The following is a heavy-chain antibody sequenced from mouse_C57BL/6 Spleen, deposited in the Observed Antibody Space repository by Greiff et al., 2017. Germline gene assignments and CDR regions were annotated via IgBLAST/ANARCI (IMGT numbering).Heavy chain of an antibody. CDR3: ARSRSNYAMDY. J-gene: IGHJ4*01. V-gene: IGHV1-9*01. CDR2: ILPGSGST. Sequence: VKVVESGAELMKPGASVKLSCKATGYTFTGYWIEWVQQRPGHGLEWIGEILPGSGSTNYNEKFKGKATFTADTSSNTAYMQLSSLTTEDSAIYYGARSRSNYAMDYWGQGTSVSVSS. D-gene: IGHD5-1*01. CDR1: GYTFTGYW.